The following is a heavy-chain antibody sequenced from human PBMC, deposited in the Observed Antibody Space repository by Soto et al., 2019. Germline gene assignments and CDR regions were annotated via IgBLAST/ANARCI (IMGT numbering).Heavy chain of an antibody. J-gene: IGHJ4*02. CDR1: GGSISSYY. D-gene: IGHD1-1*01. CDR3: ARDRRGRWNEYYFDY. Sequence: PSETLSLTCTVSGGSISSYYWSWIRQPPGKGLEWIGYIYYSGSTNYNPSLKSRVTISVDTSKNQFSLKLSSVTAADTAVYYCARDRRGRWNEYYFDYWGQGTLVTVSS. CDR2: IYYSGST. V-gene: IGHV4-59*01.